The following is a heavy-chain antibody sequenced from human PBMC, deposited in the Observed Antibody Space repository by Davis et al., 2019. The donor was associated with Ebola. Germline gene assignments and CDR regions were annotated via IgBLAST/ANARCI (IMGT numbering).Heavy chain of an antibody. Sequence: GGSLRLSCAASGFTFSSYSMNWVRQAPGKGLEWVSSISSSSSYIYYADSVKGRFTISRDNAKNSLYLQMNSLRAEDTAVYYCARARGGYCSGGSCYQGLGWFDPWGQGTLVTVSS. CDR3: ARARGGYCSGGSCYQGLGWFDP. V-gene: IGHV3-21*01. CDR1: GFTFSSYS. CDR2: ISSSSSYI. J-gene: IGHJ5*02. D-gene: IGHD2-15*01.